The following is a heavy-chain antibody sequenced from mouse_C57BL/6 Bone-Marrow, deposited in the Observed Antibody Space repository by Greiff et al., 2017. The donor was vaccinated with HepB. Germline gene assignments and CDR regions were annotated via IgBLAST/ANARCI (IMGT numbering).Heavy chain of an antibody. CDR2: ISNGGGST. J-gene: IGHJ3*01. D-gene: IGHD2-4*01. Sequence: EVKLMESGGGLVQPGGSLKLSCAASGFTFSYYYMYWVRQTPEKRLEWVAYISNGGGSTYYPDTVKGRFTISRDNAKNTLYLQMSRLKSEDTAMYYCARHDYDWFAYWGQGTLVTVSA. CDR3: ARHDYDWFAY. CDR1: GFTFSYYY. V-gene: IGHV5-12*01.